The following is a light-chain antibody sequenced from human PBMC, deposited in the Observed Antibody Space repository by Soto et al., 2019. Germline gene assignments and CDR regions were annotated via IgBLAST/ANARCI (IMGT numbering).Light chain of an antibody. J-gene: IGKJ4*01. CDR1: QGIRND. CDR2: VAS. CDR3: LQQNSYPLT. Sequence: DIQMTQSPSSLSASVGDRVTITCRASQGIRNDLAWYQEKPGKAPKRLIYVASRLQSGVPSRFSGSGSGTEFTLPISPLQPEDSATDYGLQQNSYPLTYGGGTKVEIK. V-gene: IGKV1-17*01.